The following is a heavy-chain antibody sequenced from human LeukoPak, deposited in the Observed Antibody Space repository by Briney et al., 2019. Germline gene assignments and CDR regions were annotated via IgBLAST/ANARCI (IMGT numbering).Heavy chain of an antibody. D-gene: IGHD3-3*01. CDR2: IYYSGST. CDR3: ARLPRYDFWS. J-gene: IGHJ4*02. V-gene: IGHV4-39*01. Sequence: NPSETLSLTCTVSGGSISINNYYWGWIRQPPGKGLEWIGNIYYSGSTYYNPSLKSQVTISVDTSKNQFSLKLSSVTAADTAVYYCARLPRYDFWSWGQGTLVTVSS. CDR1: GGSISINNYY.